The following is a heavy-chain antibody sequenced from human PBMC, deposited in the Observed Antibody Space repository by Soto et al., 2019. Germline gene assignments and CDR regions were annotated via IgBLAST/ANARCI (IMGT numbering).Heavy chain of an antibody. CDR3: ATCLRSTSCSIDY. Sequence: GASLRLSCAASGFTLYTYAMSWVRQAPGKGLEWVSFISGSGGSTYYADSVKGRFTISRDNSKNTLYLQMNSLRAEDTAVYYCATCLRSTSCSIDYWGQGTLVTVSS. J-gene: IGHJ4*02. D-gene: IGHD2-2*01. CDR1: GFTLYTYA. V-gene: IGHV3-23*01. CDR2: ISGSGGST.